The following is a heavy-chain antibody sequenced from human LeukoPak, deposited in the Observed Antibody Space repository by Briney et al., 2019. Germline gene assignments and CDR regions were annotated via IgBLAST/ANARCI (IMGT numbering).Heavy chain of an antibody. V-gene: IGHV3-30*03. CDR2: ISYDGSNK. J-gene: IGHJ1*01. Sequence: GRSLRLSCAASGFTFSSYGMHWVRQAPGKGLEWVAVISYDGSNKYYADSVKGRFTISRDNSENTLYLQMNSLRAEDTAVYYCARGDYYDSSGYSQYFQHWGQGTLVTVSS. D-gene: IGHD3-22*01. CDR1: GFTFSSYG. CDR3: ARGDYYDSSGYSQYFQH.